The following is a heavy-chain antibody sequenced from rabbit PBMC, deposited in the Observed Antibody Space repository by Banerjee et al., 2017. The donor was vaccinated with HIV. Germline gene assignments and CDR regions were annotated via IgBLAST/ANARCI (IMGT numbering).Heavy chain of an antibody. CDR3: ARGGSTYYTYFNL. CDR2: INTGSGSA. J-gene: IGHJ4*01. V-gene: IGHV1S40*01. D-gene: IGHD8-1*01. CDR1: GFSFSSGYY. Sequence: QSLEESGGDLVKPGASLTLTCTASGFSFSSGYYMCWVRQAPGKGLEWIGCINTGSGSAYYASWVISRFTISKTSSTTVTLQMTSLTAADTATYFCARGGSTYYTYFNLWGQGTLVTVS.